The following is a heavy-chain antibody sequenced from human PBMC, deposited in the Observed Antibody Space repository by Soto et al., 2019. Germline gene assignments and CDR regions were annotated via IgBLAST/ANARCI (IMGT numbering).Heavy chain of an antibody. V-gene: IGHV1-18*04. CDR3: ARGELNLWFGKSPPRGYYGMDV. CDR1: FYTFTNYD. D-gene: IGHD3-10*01. Sequence: GASVKVSFKSSFYTFTNYDVTWLRQSPVQGLEWIVWISTSTGNTNYAQKLQGRVTMTTDTSTSTAYMELSRLRSDDTAVYYCARGELNLWFGKSPPRGYYGMDVWGQGTTVTVSS. CDR2: ISTSTGNT. J-gene: IGHJ6*02.